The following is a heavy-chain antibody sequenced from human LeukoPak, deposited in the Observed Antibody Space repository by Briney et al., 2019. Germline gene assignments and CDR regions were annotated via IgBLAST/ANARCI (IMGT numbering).Heavy chain of an antibody. Sequence: PGGSLRLSCAASGFTFSSYSMNWVRQAPGKGLEGVSSISSSSSYIYYADSVKGRFTISRDNAKNSLYLQMNSLRSEDTAVYYCARGYDILTGYYRRVYYYYMDVWGKGTTVTVSS. V-gene: IGHV3-21*04. CDR2: ISSSSSYI. D-gene: IGHD3-9*01. CDR3: ARGYDILTGYYRRVYYYYMDV. J-gene: IGHJ6*03. CDR1: GFTFSSYS.